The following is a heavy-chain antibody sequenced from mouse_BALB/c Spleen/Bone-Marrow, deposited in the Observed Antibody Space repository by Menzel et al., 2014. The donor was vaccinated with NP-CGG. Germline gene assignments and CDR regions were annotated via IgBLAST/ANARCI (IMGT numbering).Heavy chain of an antibody. CDR2: ISSGGSYT. CDR1: GFAFSSYD. CDR3: VRRVQLDY. J-gene: IGHJ2*01. V-gene: IGHV5-9*02. Sequence: EVKLVESGGGLVKPGGSLKLSCAASGFAFSSYDMSWVRQTPEKRLEWVATISSGGSYTYYPDSVKGRFTISRDNARNTLSLQMSSLRSEDTALYYCVRRVQLDYWGQGTTLTVSS.